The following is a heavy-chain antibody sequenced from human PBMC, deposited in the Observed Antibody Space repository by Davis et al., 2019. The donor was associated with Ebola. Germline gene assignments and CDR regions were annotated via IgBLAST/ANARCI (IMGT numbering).Heavy chain of an antibody. CDR1: GGSFSGYY. D-gene: IGHD6-6*01. CDR3: ARRGSSSFGY. Sequence: MPSETLSLTCAAYGGSFSGYYWSWIRQPPGKGLEWIGEINHSGSTNYNPSLKSRVTISVDTSKNQFSLKLSSVTAAETAVYYCARRGSSSFGYWGQGTLVTVSS. CDR2: INHSGST. V-gene: IGHV4-34*01. J-gene: IGHJ4*02.